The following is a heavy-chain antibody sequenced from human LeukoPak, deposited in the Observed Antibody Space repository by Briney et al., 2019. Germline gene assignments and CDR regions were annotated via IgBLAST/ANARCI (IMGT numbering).Heavy chain of an antibody. V-gene: IGHV4-59*08. J-gene: IGHJ6*02. CDR3: ARVLGYCSGGSCYPYYYYGMDV. D-gene: IGHD2-15*01. CDR2: IYHSGST. CDR1: GGSIGSYY. Sequence: PSETLSLTCTVSGGSIGSYYWSWIRQPPGKGLEWIGYIYHSGSTNYNPSLKSRVTISVDTSKNQFSLKLSSVTAADTAVYYCARVLGYCSGGSCYPYYYYGMDVWGQGTTVTVSS.